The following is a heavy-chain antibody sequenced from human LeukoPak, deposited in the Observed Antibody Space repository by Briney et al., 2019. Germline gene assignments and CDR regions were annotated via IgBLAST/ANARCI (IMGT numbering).Heavy chain of an antibody. J-gene: IGHJ6*02. CDR1: GFTFSIYW. D-gene: IGHD6-19*01. Sequence: GGSLRLSCAASGFTFSIYWMSWVRQAPGKGLEWVANIKQDGSEKYYVDSVKGRFTISRDNAKNSLYLQMNSLRAEDTAVYYCARDRVAGTFRYYYYGMDVWGQGTTVTVSS. V-gene: IGHV3-7*01. CDR2: IKQDGSEK. CDR3: ARDRVAGTFRYYYYGMDV.